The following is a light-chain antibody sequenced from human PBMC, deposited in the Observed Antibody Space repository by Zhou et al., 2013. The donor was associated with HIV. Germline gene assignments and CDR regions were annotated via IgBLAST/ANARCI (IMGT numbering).Light chain of an antibody. V-gene: IGKV2-28*01. CDR2: LGS. CDR3: LQNIQLPRT. CDR1: QSLLHSNGYNY. J-gene: IGKJ1*01. Sequence: IVMTQSPLSLPVTPGEPASISCRSSQSLLHSNGYNYLDWYLQKPGQSPQLLIYLGSNRASGVPDRFSGSGSGTDFTLKISRVEAEDVGVYYCLQNIQLPRTFGRGTKVEMK.